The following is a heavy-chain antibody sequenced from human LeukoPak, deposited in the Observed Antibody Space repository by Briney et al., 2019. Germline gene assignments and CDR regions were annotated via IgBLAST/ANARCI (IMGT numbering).Heavy chain of an antibody. Sequence: PGGSLRLSCAASGFTVSSNYMSWVRQPPGKGLEWIGEINHSGSTNYSPSLKSRVTMSVDTSKNQLSLKLTSVTAADTAVYYCARLAGPVQPYFDYWGQGTLVTVSS. CDR1: GFTVSSNY. CDR3: ARLAGPVQPYFDY. V-gene: IGHV4-34*01. CDR2: INHSGST. D-gene: IGHD3-10*01. J-gene: IGHJ4*02.